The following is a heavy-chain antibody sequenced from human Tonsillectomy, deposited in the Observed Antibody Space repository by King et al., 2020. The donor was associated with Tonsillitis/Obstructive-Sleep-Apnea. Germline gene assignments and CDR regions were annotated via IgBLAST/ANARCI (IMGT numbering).Heavy chain of an antibody. V-gene: IGHV3-23*04. CDR2: ISDSGGST. D-gene: IGHD4-23*01. CDR3: AKLYGGNSGSHFDY. J-gene: IGHJ4*02. Sequence: VQLVESGGGLVQSGGSLRLSCAVSGFTFNSYGMSWVRQAPGEGLEWVSVISDSGGSTYYADSVKGRFTISRDNSKNTLYLQVNSLRAADTAVYYCAKLYGGNSGSHFDYWGQGTLVTVSS. CDR1: GFTFNSYG.